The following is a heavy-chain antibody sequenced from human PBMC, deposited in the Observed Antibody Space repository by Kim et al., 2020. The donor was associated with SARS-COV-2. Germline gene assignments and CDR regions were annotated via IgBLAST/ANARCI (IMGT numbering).Heavy chain of an antibody. J-gene: IGHJ4*02. Sequence: YSQKFQGRVTITRDTSASTAYMELSSLRSEDTAVYYCARDHVGLGYYFDYWGQGTLVTVSS. V-gene: IGHV1-3*01. CDR3: ARDHVGLGYYFDY. D-gene: IGHD1-26*01.